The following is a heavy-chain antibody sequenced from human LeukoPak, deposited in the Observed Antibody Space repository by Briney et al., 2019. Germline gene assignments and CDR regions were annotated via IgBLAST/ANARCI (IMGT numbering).Heavy chain of an antibody. CDR2: ISSNGGST. CDR3: ARGIRHYDILTGYYRLFYFDY. D-gene: IGHD3-9*01. J-gene: IGHJ4*02. CDR1: GFTFSSYA. V-gene: IGHV3-64*01. Sequence: PGGSLRLSCAASGFTFSSYAMRWVRQAPGKGLEYVSAISSNGGSTYYANSVKGRFNISRDNSKNTLYLQMGSLRAEDMAVYYCARGIRHYDILTGYYRLFYFDYWGQGTLVTVSS.